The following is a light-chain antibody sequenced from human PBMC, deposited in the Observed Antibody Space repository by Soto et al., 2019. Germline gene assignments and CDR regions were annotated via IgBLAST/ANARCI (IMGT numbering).Light chain of an antibody. V-gene: IGLV2-23*01. CDR1: STDVGSYNL. Sequence: QSVLTQPDSVSGSPGQSITISCTGTSTDVGSYNLVSWYQQHPGKAPKLMIDEGSKRPSGVSNRFSVSKSGNTASLTISGLQGEYEADYYCCSYAGSSNVVFGGGTKLTVL. CDR3: CSYAGSSNVV. CDR2: EGS. J-gene: IGLJ2*01.